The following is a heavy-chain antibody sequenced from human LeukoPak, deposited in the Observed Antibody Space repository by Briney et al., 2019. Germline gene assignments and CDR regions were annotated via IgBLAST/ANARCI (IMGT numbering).Heavy chain of an antibody. CDR2: INPSGGST. CDR1: GYTFTSYY. CDR3: ARGARVLKYWSGGSCYESNWFDP. D-gene: IGHD2-15*01. J-gene: IGHJ5*02. V-gene: IGHV1-46*01. Sequence: ASVKVSCKASGYTFTSYYMHWVRQAPGQGLEWMGIINPSGGSTSYAQKFQGRVTTTRDTSTSTVYMELSSLRSEDTAVYYCARGARVLKYWSGGSCYESNWFDPWGQGTLVTVSS.